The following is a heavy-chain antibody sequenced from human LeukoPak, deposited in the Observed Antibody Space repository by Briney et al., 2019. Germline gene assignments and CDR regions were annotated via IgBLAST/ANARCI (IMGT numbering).Heavy chain of an antibody. CDR1: GGSITSNY. D-gene: IGHD3/OR15-3a*01. Sequence: SETLSLTCTVSGGSITSNYWTWIRQPPGKGLEWIGNIYYSETNYSPSLKSRATISVDTSKNQFSLKLSSVTAADTAVYYCAGLQRTGYHVDYWGQGTLVTVSS. CDR2: IYYSET. J-gene: IGHJ4*02. CDR3: AGLQRTGYHVDY. V-gene: IGHV4-59*01.